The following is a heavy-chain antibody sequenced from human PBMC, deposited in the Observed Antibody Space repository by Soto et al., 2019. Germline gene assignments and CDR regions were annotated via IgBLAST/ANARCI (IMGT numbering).Heavy chain of an antibody. J-gene: IGHJ6*02. CDR3: ARVWSDMRIYYYFGMDV. D-gene: IGHD3-10*01. CDR1: GYTFTGYY. V-gene: IGHV1-2*02. CDR2: INPNSGGT. Sequence: GASVKVSCKASGYTFTGYYMHWVRQAPGQGLEWVGWINPNSGGTNYAQKFQGRVTMTRDTSISTAYMELRRLRSDDTAVYYCARVWSDMRIYYYFGMDVWGQGTTVTVSS.